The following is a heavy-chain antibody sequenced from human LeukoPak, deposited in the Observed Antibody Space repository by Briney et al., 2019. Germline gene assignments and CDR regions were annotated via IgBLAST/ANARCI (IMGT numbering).Heavy chain of an antibody. Sequence: PSETLSLTCAASGFSISSGGKPWICIAQPPGQGLVSIGYIYHSGSIYYTPSIKRRVTISVHRSKNQFSLKLNSVTAADTAVYYCARGTLGSYVSNDWFDPWGQGTLVTVSS. D-gene: IGHD3-16*01. J-gene: IGHJ5*02. CDR2: IYHSGSI. CDR3: ARGTLGSYVSNDWFDP. V-gene: IGHV4-30-2*01. CDR1: GFSISSGGKP.